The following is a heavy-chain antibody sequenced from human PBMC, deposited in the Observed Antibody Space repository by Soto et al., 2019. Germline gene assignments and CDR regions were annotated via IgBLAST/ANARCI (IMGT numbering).Heavy chain of an antibody. V-gene: IGHV3-13*01. CDR3: ARVIFGDYYGMDV. CDR1: GFTFHSYD. CDR2: IGTAGET. J-gene: IGHJ6*02. Sequence: GGSLRLSCAASGFTFHSYDMHWVRQATGKGLEWVSGIGTAGETYYLGSVKGRFTISRENAGNSLYLQMNTLRAGDTAVYYGARVIFGDYYGMDVWGQGTTVTVSS. D-gene: IGHD3-3*01.